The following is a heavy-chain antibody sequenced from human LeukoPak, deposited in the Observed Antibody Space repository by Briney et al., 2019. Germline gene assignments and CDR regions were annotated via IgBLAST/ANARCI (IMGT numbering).Heavy chain of an antibody. Sequence: PGGSLRLSCAVSGITLSNYGMSWGRQAPGKGLGWVAGISGSGGGTNYADSVKGRFTISRDNPKNTLYLQMNSLRAEDTAVYFCAKRGVVIRVILVGFHKEAYYFDSWGQGALVTVSS. CDR1: GITLSNYG. D-gene: IGHD3-22*01. V-gene: IGHV3-23*01. J-gene: IGHJ4*02. CDR2: ISGSGGGT. CDR3: AKRGVVIRVILVGFHKEAYYFDS.